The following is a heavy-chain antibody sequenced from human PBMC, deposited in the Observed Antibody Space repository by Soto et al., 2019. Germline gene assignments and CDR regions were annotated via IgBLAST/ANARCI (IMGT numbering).Heavy chain of an antibody. Sequence: PSETLSLTCAVYGGSFSGYYWSWIRQPPGKGLEWIGEINHSGSTNYNPSLKSRVTISVDTSKNQFSLKLSSVTAADTAVYYCARAAGDDSSGLKCFDSWGQGTLVTVSS. CDR3: ARAAGDDSSGLKCFDS. J-gene: IGHJ5*01. D-gene: IGHD3-22*01. V-gene: IGHV4-34*01. CDR1: GGSFSGYY. CDR2: INHSGST.